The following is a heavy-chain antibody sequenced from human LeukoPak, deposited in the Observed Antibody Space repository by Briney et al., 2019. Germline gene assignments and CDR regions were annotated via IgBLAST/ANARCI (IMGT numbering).Heavy chain of an antibody. J-gene: IGHJ4*02. CDR3: ARGRTSHSSGGYRIGKFDY. CDR1: GYTFTSYY. D-gene: IGHD1-26*01. V-gene: IGHV1-46*01. Sequence: ASVKVSCKASGYTFTSYYMHWVRQAPGQGLEWMGIINPSGGSTSYAQKFQGRVTMTRDMSTSTVYMELSSLRSEDTAVYYCARGRTSHSSGGYRIGKFDYWGQGTLVTVSS. CDR2: INPSGGST.